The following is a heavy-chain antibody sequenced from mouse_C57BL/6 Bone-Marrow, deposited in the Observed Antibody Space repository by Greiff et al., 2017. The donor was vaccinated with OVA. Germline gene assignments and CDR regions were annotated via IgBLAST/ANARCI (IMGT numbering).Heavy chain of an antibody. D-gene: IGHD1-1*01. CDR1: GYTFTSYW. Sequence: QVQLQQPGAELVKPGASVKLSCKASGYTFTSYWMHWVKQRPGRGLEWMGRIDPNSGGTKSNEKFKSKATLTVDKPSSTVYMQLSSLTSEDSAVYYCASSSSYYYAMDYWGQGTSVTVSS. J-gene: IGHJ4*01. V-gene: IGHV1-72*01. CDR3: ASSSSYYYAMDY. CDR2: IDPNSGGT.